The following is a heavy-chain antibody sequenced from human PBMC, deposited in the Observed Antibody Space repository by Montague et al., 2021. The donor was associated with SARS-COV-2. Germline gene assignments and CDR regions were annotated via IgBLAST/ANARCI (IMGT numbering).Heavy chain of an antibody. Sequence: SETLSLTCTVSGYSISSGYCWGWIRQPPGKGLEWIGSICHSGSSPNNPSFKTRVAMSLDTSKNQFSLKLSSVTAADTAVYYCARGSLYSDMDTNYFDYWGQGTLVAVSS. CDR3: ARGSLYSDMDTNYFDY. CDR1: GYSISSGYC. CDR2: ICHSGSS. J-gene: IGHJ4*02. V-gene: IGHV4-38-2*02. D-gene: IGHD1-26*01.